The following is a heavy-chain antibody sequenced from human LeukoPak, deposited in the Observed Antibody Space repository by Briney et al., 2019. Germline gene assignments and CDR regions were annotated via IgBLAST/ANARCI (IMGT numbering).Heavy chain of an antibody. D-gene: IGHD1-26*01. CDR3: ARHDSAVGALFI. V-gene: IGHV4-59*08. CDR1: GGSISRYY. J-gene: IGHJ4*02. CDR2: IYSSGST. Sequence: SETLSLTCTVSGGSISRYYWSWIRQSPGGGLEWIGYIYSSGSTNSNPSLKSRVSISVDMSKNEFSLELSSVTAADTAAYYCARHDSAVGALFIWGQEALVTVSS.